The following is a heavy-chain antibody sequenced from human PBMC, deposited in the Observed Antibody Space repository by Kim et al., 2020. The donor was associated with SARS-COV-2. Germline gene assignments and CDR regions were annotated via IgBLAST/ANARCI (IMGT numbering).Heavy chain of an antibody. CDR2: IVVASGKT. J-gene: IGHJ4*02. CDR3: VTDDILTAQ. V-gene: IGHV1-58*01. D-gene: IGHD3-9*01. Sequence: SVKVSCKASGFKIASSAVQWVRQARGQRLEWIGWIVVASGKTTYAQKFVDRVTMSTDMSTNTAYLELRRLTSADTAVYYCVTDDILTAQWGQGSLVIVS. CDR1: GFKIASSA.